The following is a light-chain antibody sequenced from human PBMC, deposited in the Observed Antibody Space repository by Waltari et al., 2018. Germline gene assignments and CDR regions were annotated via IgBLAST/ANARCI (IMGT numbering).Light chain of an antibody. J-gene: IGKJ1*01. Sequence: VLTQSPGTLSLSPGESATLSCRASQSVSRTLAWYQQKPGQAPRLLIYGASNRATGIPDRFSGSGSGTDFSLTISRLEPEDFAVYYCQHYVRLPVTFGQGTKVEIK. CDR1: QSVSRT. CDR2: GAS. V-gene: IGKV3-20*01. CDR3: QHYVRLPVT.